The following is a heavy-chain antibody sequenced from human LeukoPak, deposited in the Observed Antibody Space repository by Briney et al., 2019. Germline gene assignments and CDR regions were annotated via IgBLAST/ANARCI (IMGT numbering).Heavy chain of an antibody. Sequence: SETLSLTCTVSGGSISSYYWSWIRQPPGKGLEWIGYIYYTGSTNYNPSLKSRVTISVDTSKNQFSLKLTSVTAADTAVYYCAREGILGSQGVYYYYMNVWGKGTTVTVSS. D-gene: IGHD2-8*01. CDR3: AREGILGSQGVYYYYMNV. CDR2: IYYTGST. CDR1: GGSISSYY. J-gene: IGHJ6*03. V-gene: IGHV4-59*01.